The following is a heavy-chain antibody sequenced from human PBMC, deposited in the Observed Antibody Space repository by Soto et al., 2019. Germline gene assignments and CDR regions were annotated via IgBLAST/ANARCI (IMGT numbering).Heavy chain of an antibody. CDR2: ISAYNGNT. Sequence: QVQLVQSGAEVKKPGASVKVSCKASGYTFTSYGISWVRQAPGQGLEWMGWISAYNGNTNYAQKLQGRVTMTTDTSTSTAYMELRSVRSDDTAVYYCARGPDYDFWSGYFSRYYYYYGMDVWCQGTTVTVSS. V-gene: IGHV1-18*01. CDR3: ARGPDYDFWSGYFSRYYYYYGMDV. CDR1: GYTFTSYG. D-gene: IGHD3-3*01. J-gene: IGHJ6*02.